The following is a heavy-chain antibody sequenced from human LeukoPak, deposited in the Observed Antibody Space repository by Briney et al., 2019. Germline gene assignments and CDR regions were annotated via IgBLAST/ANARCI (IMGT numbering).Heavy chain of an antibody. Sequence: GGSLRLSCAASGFTFSNYAILWVRQAPGKGLEGVAVISYDGSRKNCADSVKGRFTIPRHNSKNTLYLQMNSLRVEHTAVYYCAREGLTTTPNNAFDIWGQGTMVTVSS. V-gene: IGHV3-30-3*01. CDR2: ISYDGSRK. D-gene: IGHD1-1*01. J-gene: IGHJ3*02. CDR1: GFTFSNYA. CDR3: AREGLTTTPNNAFDI.